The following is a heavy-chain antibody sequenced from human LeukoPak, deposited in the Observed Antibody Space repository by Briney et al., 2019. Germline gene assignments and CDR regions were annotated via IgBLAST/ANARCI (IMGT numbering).Heavy chain of an antibody. CDR2: IIPIFGTA. V-gene: IGHV1-69*05. D-gene: IGHD3-22*01. CDR1: GFTFSSYA. CDR3: ARAQSKYYYDSSGYPSDAFDI. Sequence: GGSLRLSCAASGFTFSSYAMHWVRQAPGKGLEWMGGIIPIFGTANYAQKFQGRVTITTDESTSTAYMELSSLRSEDTAVYYCARAQSKYYYDSSGYPSDAFDIWGQGTMVTVSS. J-gene: IGHJ3*02.